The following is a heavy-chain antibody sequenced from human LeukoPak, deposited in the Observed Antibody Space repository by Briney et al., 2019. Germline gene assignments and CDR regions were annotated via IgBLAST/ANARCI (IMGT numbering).Heavy chain of an antibody. CDR3: ARDYRVGCTSDDCYPIDY. D-gene: IGHD2-21*02. CDR1: GFTLSSHP. CDR2: ISYEGSNQ. V-gene: IGHV3-30*01. J-gene: IGHJ4*02. Sequence: GRALRLACAAPGFTLSSHPMHWARQKPGKGLEWVAVISYEGSNQYYADSVRGRFTISRDNSRNTLFLQMNSLRDEDTALYYCARDYRVGCTSDDCYPIDYWGQGTLVAVSS.